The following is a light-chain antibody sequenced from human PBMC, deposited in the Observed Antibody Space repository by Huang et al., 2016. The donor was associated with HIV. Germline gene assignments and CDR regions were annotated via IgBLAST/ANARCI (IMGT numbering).Light chain of an antibody. CDR1: QIVSRN. V-gene: IGKV3-15*01. CDR2: GAS. J-gene: IGKJ2*01. Sequence: EMVMTQSPATPSVSPGERATLSCRASQIVSRNLAWYQQKPGQTPRLLVYGASTRASGMPARFSSSRSETDFTLTISSLQSEDFAVYYCQQYNNWPTFGQGTRLEIK. CDR3: QQYNNWPT.